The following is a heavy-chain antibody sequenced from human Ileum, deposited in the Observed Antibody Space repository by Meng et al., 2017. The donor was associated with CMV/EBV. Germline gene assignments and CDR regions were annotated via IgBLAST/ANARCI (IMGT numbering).Heavy chain of an antibody. D-gene: IGHD2-15*01. J-gene: IGHJ4*02. Sequence: QVQMQESGPGLLKPSKTLSLTCTVSGGSITSGNYYWSWIRQPPGRGLEWIGYIYYSGSPYYKPSLKSRVTISLDTSKNQFSLNLRSVTATDSAVYYCVRQVVAASFDYWGQGALVTVSS. CDR1: GGSITSGNYY. V-gene: IGHV4-30-4*08. CDR2: IYYSGSP. CDR3: VRQVVAASFDY.